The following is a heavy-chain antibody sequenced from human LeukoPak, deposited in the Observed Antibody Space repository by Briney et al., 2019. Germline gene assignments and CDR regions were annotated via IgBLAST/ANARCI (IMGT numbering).Heavy chain of an antibody. Sequence: GGSLRLSCAVSGFTFSSFAMSWVRQAPGKGLEWVSVTSSSGGNTYYAESVKGRFTDSRDNSKNTLYLQMNSLRAEDTAVYYCAKGPGAYCSAGNCYLDDWGQGTLVTVSS. V-gene: IGHV3-23*01. CDR2: TSSSGGNT. J-gene: IGHJ4*02. D-gene: IGHD2-15*01. CDR3: AKGPGAYCSAGNCYLDD. CDR1: GFTFSSFA.